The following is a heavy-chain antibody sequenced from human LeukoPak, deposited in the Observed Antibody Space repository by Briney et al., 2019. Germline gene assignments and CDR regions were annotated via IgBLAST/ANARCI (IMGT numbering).Heavy chain of an antibody. J-gene: IGHJ6*03. CDR2: INHSGST. V-gene: IGHV4-34*01. CDR1: GGFFSGYY. CDR3: ARPIFGGGGGYYYMDV. Sequence: SETLSLTCAVYGGFFSGYYWSWIRQPPGKGLEWIGEINHSGSTNYNPSLKSRVTISVDTSKNQFSLKLSYVTAADTAVYYCARPIFGGGGGYYYMDVWGKGTTVTVSS. D-gene: IGHD3-16*01.